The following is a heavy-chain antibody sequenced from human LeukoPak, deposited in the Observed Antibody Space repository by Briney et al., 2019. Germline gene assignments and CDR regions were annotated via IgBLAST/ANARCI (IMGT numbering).Heavy chain of an antibody. D-gene: IGHD6-6*01. CDR1: GVSISSSNSY. V-gene: IGHV4-39*07. J-gene: IGHJ4*02. Sequence: SETLSLTCTVSGVSISSSNSYWGWIRQPPGKGLEWIGSIYYTGNTYYNASLKSRVTISVDTSKNQFSLKLSSVTAADTAVYYCARGRQLVDYWGQGTLVTVSS. CDR3: ARGRQLVDY. CDR2: IYYTGNT.